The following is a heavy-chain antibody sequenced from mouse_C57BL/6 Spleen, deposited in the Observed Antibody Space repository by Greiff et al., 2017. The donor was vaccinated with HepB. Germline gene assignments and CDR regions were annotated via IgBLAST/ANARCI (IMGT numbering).Heavy chain of an antibody. CDR2: IYPGDGDT. Sequence: QVQLKQSGPELVKPGASVKISCKASGYAFSSSWMNWVKQRPGKGLEWIGRIYPGDGDTNYNGKFKGKATLTADKSSSTAYMQLSSLTSEDSAVYVCAIITTVVASFDYWGQGTTLTVSS. D-gene: IGHD1-1*01. J-gene: IGHJ2*01. V-gene: IGHV1-82*01. CDR3: AIITTVVASFDY. CDR1: GYAFSSSW.